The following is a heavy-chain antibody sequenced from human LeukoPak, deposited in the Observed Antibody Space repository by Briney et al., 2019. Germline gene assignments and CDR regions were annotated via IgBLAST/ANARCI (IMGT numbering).Heavy chain of an antibody. CDR1: GFTFSRSA. D-gene: IGHD2-21*02. V-gene: IGHV3-30-3*01. CDR2: ISYDGSNK. CDR3: AKDDCRANCYALIDY. J-gene: IGHJ4*02. Sequence: PWGSLRLSCAASGFTFSRSAMHWVRQAPGKGLEWVAVISYDGSNKYYADSVTGRFTISRDNSKNTLYLQMNGLRAEDTAVYYCAKDDCRANCYALIDYWGQGTLVTVSS.